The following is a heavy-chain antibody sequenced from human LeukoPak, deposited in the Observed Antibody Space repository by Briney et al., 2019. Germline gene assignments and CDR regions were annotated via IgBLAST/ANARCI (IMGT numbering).Heavy chain of an antibody. CDR3: ARDGRVGYSSGWLSDYYYYGMDV. Sequence: ASVKVSCKASGYTFTSYGISWVRQAPGQGLEWMGWISAYSGNTNYAQKLQGRVTMTTDTSTSTAYMELRSLRSDDTAVYYCARDGRVGYSSGWLSDYYYYGMDVWGQGTTVTVSS. J-gene: IGHJ6*02. CDR2: ISAYSGNT. CDR1: GYTFTSYG. D-gene: IGHD6-19*01. V-gene: IGHV1-18*01.